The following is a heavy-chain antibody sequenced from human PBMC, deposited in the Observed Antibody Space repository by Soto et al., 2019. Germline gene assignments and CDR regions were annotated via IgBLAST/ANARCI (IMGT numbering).Heavy chain of an antibody. CDR2: ISSSSSYI. D-gene: IGHD3-3*01. CDR1: GFTFSSYS. V-gene: IGHV3-21*06. J-gene: IGHJ6*03. Sequence: EVQLVESGGGLVKPGGSLRLSCAASGFTFSSYSMNWVRQAPGKGLEWVSSISSSSSYIYYADSVKGRFTISRDNAKNSLYLQMNSLRAEDTAVYYCARSPYYDFWSGPPYYYYYYYMDVWGTGTTVTVSS. CDR3: ARSPYYDFWSGPPYYYYYYYMDV.